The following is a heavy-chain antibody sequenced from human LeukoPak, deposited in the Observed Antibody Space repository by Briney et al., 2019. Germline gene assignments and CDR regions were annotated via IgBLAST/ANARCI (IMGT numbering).Heavy chain of an antibody. CDR3: ARDLLRYCSGGSCYEDWFDP. CDR2: IYYSGST. D-gene: IGHD2-15*01. Sequence: SETLSLTCTVSGGSISSYYWSWIRQPPGKGLEWIGYIYYSGSTNYNPSLKSRVTISVDTSKNQFSLKLSSVTAADTAVYYCARDLLRYCSGGSCYEDWFDPWGQGTLVTVSS. V-gene: IGHV4-59*01. CDR1: GGSISSYY. J-gene: IGHJ5*02.